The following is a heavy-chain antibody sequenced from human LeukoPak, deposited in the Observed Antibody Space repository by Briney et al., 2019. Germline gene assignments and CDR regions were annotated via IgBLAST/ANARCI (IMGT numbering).Heavy chain of an antibody. CDR1: GGSISSSSYY. J-gene: IGHJ4*02. V-gene: IGHV4-39*01. Sequence: PSETLSLTCTVSGGSISSSSYYWGWIRQPPGKGLEWIGSIYYGGSTYYNPSLKSRVTISVDTSKNQFSLKLSSVTAADTAVYYCASLYCSGGSCYSPWDYWGQGTLVTVSS. CDR3: ASLYCSGGSCYSPWDY. CDR2: IYYGGST. D-gene: IGHD2-15*01.